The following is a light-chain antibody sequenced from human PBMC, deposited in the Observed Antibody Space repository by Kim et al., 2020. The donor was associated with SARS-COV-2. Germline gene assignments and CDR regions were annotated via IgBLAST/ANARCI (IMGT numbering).Light chain of an antibody. CDR3: CAYAGSNTWV. CDR1: SIDVGGYNY. CDR2: DLD. J-gene: IGLJ3*02. V-gene: IGLV2-11*01. Sequence: QSVVTQPRSVSGSPGQSVTITCTGTSIDVGGYNYVSWYQQHPAKAPKLMIYDLDKRPSGVPDRFSGSKSGNTASVTISGLQAEDEADYYCCAYAGSNTWVFGGGTQLTVL.